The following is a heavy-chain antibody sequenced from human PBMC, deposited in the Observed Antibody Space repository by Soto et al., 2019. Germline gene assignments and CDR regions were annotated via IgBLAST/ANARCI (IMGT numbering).Heavy chain of an antibody. Sequence: GGSLRLSCAASGFTDSSNYMSWVRQAAGRGLEWVSVIYSGGSTYYADSVKGRFTISRDNSKNTLYLQMNSLRAEDAAVYYCGRDNVITAAGFRRNNWCDPWAREPWSPSPQ. CDR1: GFTDSSNY. CDR2: IYSGGST. D-gene: IGHD3-10*01. CDR3: GRDNVITAAGFRRNNWCDP. V-gene: IGHV3-53*05. J-gene: IGHJ5*02.